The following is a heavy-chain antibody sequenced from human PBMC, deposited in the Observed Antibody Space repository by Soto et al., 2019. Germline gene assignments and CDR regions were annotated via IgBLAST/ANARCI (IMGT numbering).Heavy chain of an antibody. Sequence: HTLSLTCAISGDSVSSNSAAWNWIRQSPSRGLEWLGRTYYRSKWYNDYAVSVKSRITINPDTSKNQFSLQLNSVTPDDTAAYYCARDLQAVAGPNDYYGMDVWGQGTTVTDSS. J-gene: IGHJ6*02. D-gene: IGHD6-19*01. CDR3: ARDLQAVAGPNDYYGMDV. V-gene: IGHV6-1*01. CDR1: GDSVSSNSAA. CDR2: TYYRSKWYN.